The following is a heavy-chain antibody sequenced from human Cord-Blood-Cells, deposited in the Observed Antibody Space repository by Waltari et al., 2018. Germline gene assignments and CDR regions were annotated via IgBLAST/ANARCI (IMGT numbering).Heavy chain of an antibody. D-gene: IGHD7-27*01. CDR2: SNPNRGGT. V-gene: IGHV1-2*02. CDR3: ARDTAGDFDY. CDR1: GYTFTGYY. J-gene: IGHJ4*02. Sequence: QVQLVQSGAEVKKPGAQVKVSCKASGYTFTGYYMHWVGQAPGQGLGWMGWSNPNRGGTSYAQKLQGRVTMTRDTATSTAYMELSRLRSDDTAVYYCARDTAGDFDYWGQGTLVTVSS.